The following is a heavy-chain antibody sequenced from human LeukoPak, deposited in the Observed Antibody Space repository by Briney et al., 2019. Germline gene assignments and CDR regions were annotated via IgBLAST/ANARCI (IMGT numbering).Heavy chain of an antibody. D-gene: IGHD6-19*01. J-gene: IGHJ4*02. CDR3: ARGELPTGWLTDF. CDR1: GFILHNHA. CDR2: IDWDSSRT. V-gene: IGHV3-43D*04. Sequence: GGSLRLSCAASGFILHNHAMHWVSQAPGKGPEWVSLIDWDSSRTFYTESVKGRFTISRDNSKNSLFLQMNSLRAEDTALYYCARGELPTGWLTDFWGQGTLVTVST.